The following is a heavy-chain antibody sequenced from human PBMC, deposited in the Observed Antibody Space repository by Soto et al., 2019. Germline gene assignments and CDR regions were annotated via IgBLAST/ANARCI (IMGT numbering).Heavy chain of an antibody. CDR3: AKPSPMGVVVITTWCDY. CDR1: GFTFSTYP. J-gene: IGHJ4*02. D-gene: IGHD3-22*01. CDR2: ISGSGGST. V-gene: IGHV3-23*01. Sequence: GGSLRLSVAPSGFTFSTYPMSGVRQAPGKALGWVSAISGSGGSTYYADSVKGRFTISRDNSKNTLYLQMNSLRAEDTAVYYCAKPSPMGVVVITTWCDYWGQGTLVTVSS.